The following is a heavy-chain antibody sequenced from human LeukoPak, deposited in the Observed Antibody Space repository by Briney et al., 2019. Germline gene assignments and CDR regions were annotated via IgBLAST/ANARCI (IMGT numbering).Heavy chain of an antibody. D-gene: IGHD3-3*01. CDR3: ARGRGDFWSGYYPFFFDY. V-gene: IGHV4-34*01. Sequence: SETLSLTCAVYGGSFSGYYWSWIRQPPGKGLEWIGEINHSGSTNYNPSLKSRVTISVDTSKNQFSLKLSPVTAADTAVYYCARGRGDFWSGYYPFFFDYWGQGTLVTVSS. CDR1: GGSFSGYY. CDR2: INHSGST. J-gene: IGHJ4*02.